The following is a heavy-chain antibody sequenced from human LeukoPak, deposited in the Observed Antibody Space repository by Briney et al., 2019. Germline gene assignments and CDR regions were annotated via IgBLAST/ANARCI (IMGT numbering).Heavy chain of an antibody. D-gene: IGHD3-22*01. Sequence: GGSLRLSCAGSGYSFDDHGMSWVRHGPGKGLEWVSGINWNGDTIAYADSLKGRFTISRDNAKKSLHLQMDSLRVEDTAFYYCARGSTGYYYGFDYWAQGSLVIVSS. V-gene: IGHV3-20*04. CDR3: ARGSTGYYYGFDY. CDR1: GYSFDDHG. CDR2: INWNGDTI. J-gene: IGHJ4*02.